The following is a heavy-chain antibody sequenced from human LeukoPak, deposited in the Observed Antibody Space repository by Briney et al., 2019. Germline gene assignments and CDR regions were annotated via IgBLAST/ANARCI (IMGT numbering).Heavy chain of an antibody. Sequence: GESLKISCKGSGYSFTSYWIGWVRQMPGKGLEWMGIIYPGVSDTRYSPSFQGQVTISADKSISTAYLQWSSLKASDTAMYYRARPSYSSGYNYWDQGTLVTVSS. CDR2: IYPGVSDT. J-gene: IGHJ4*02. V-gene: IGHV5-51*01. D-gene: IGHD3-22*01. CDR1: GYSFTSYW. CDR3: ARPSYSSGYNY.